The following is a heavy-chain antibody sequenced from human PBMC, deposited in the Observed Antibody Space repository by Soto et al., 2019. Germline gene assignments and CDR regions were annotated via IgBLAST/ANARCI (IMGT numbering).Heavy chain of an antibody. Sequence: GGSLRLSCAAYGFTFTNYAMNWVRQAPGKGLEWVSTITGGGGGRTNYADSVKGRFTISSDNSKNTLYLQMNSLRAEDTAVYYCAKQPASIRAFGYWGQGALVTVAS. D-gene: IGHD3-3*02. J-gene: IGHJ4*02. CDR1: GFTFTNYA. CDR3: AKQPASIRAFGY. CDR2: ITGGGGGRT. V-gene: IGHV3-23*01.